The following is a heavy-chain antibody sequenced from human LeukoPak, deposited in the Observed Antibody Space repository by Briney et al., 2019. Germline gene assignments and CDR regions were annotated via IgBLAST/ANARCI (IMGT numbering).Heavy chain of an antibody. CDR3: ARGLWDYYGSGPRGGYFDY. J-gene: IGHJ4*02. D-gene: IGHD3-10*01. Sequence: GGSLRLSCAASGFTVSSNYMSWVRQAPGKGLEWVSVIYSGGSTYYADSVKGRFTISRDNSKNTLYLQMNSLRAEDTAVYYCARGLWDYYGSGPRGGYFDYWGQGTLVTVSS. CDR2: IYSGGST. CDR1: GFTVSSNY. V-gene: IGHV3-53*01.